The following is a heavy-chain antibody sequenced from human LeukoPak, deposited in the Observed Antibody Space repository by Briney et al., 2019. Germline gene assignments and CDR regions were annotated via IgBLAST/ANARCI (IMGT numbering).Heavy chain of an antibody. V-gene: IGHV4-34*01. CDR2: INHSGST. Sequence: SETLSLTCAVYGGSFSGYYWSWIRQPPGKGLEWNGEINHSGSTNYNPSLKSRVTISVDTSKNQFSLKLSSVTAADTAVYYCARKGRGYSYGYFDYWGQGTLVTVSS. CDR3: ARKGRGYSYGYFDY. CDR1: GGSFSGYY. J-gene: IGHJ4*02. D-gene: IGHD5-18*01.